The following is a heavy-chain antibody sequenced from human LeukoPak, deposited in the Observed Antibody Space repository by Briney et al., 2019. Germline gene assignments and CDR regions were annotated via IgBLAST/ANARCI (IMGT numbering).Heavy chain of an antibody. Sequence: GGSLRLSCAASGFTFSSYAMHWVRQAPGKGLEYVSAISSNGGSTYYANSVKGRFTISRDNSKNTLYLQMGSLRAEDMAVYYCARDWTVAVAGTDYWGQGTLVTASS. V-gene: IGHV3-64*01. CDR3: ARDWTVAVAGTDY. J-gene: IGHJ4*02. D-gene: IGHD6-19*01. CDR1: GFTFSSYA. CDR2: ISSNGGST.